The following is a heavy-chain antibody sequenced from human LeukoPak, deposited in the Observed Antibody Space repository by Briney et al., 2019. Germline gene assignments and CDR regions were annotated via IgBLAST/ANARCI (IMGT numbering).Heavy chain of an antibody. V-gene: IGHV1-46*01. CDR2: INPSGGST. D-gene: IGHD3-10*01. CDR1: GYTFTGYY. CDR3: ARDASYYYGSGSYESRNWFDP. J-gene: IGHJ5*02. Sequence: ASVKVSCKASGYTFTGYYMHWVRQAPGQGLEWMGIINPSGGSTSYAQKFQGRVTMTRDTSTSTVYMELSSLRSEDTAVYYCARDASYYYGSGSYESRNWFDPWGQGTLVTVSS.